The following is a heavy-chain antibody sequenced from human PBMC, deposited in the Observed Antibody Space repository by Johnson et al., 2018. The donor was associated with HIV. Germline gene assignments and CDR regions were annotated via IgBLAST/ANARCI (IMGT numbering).Heavy chain of an antibody. CDR1: GFTFDDYG. D-gene: IGHD1-26*01. CDR2: INWNGGST. Sequence: VQLVESGVGVVRPGGSLRLSCAASGFTFDDYGMTWVRQAPGKGLEWVSGINWNGGSTGYADSVKGRFTISRDDAKNSLYLQMNSLRAEDTALYYCARVWSGSYYSNAFDIWGQGTMVTVSS. J-gene: IGHJ3*02. CDR3: ARVWSGSYYSNAFDI. V-gene: IGHV3-20*04.